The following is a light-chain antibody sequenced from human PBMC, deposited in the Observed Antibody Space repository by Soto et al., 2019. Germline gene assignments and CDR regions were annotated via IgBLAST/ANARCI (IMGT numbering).Light chain of an antibody. V-gene: IGKV3-20*01. CDR3: QQYSSSPSIT. CDR2: GAS. J-gene: IGKJ5*01. CDR1: QSVSSSY. Sequence: EIVLTQSPATLSLSPGERATLSCRASQSVSSSYLAWYQQKPGQAPRLLIYGASSRATGIPDRFSGSGSGTDFTLTISRLEPEDFAVYYCQQYSSSPSITFGQGTRLEIK.